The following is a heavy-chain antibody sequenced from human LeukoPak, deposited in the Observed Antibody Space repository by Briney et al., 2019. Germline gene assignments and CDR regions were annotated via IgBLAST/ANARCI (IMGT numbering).Heavy chain of an antibody. CDR3: ARQQDSRQLYYYYYYGIDV. D-gene: IGHD6-13*01. J-gene: IGHJ6*02. CDR1: GYTFTSYD. Sequence: ASVKVSCKASGYTFTSYDISWGRQDTGERVEWMGWMNTNSGNTGYAQKFQGRVSMTRTTTMSTAYMELSSLRSEATAVYYFARQQDSRQLYYYYYYGIDVWGQGTTVTVSS. CDR2: MNTNSGNT. V-gene: IGHV1-8*01.